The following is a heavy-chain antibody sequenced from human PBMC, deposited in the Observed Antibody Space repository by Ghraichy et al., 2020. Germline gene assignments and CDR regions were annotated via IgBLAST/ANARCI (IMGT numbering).Heavy chain of an antibody. J-gene: IGHJ4*02. Sequence: GESLNISCAASGFTFSSYAMSWVRQAPGKGLEWVSAISGSGGSTYYADSVKGRFTISRDNSKNTLYLQMNSLRAEDTAVYYCAIYTVTIDYWGQGTLVTVSS. D-gene: IGHD4-17*01. CDR1: GFTFSSYA. CDR3: AIYTVTIDY. CDR2: ISGSGGST. V-gene: IGHV3-23*01.